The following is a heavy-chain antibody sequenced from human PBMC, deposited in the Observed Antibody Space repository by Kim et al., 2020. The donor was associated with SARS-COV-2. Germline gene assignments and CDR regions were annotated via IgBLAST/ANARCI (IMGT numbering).Heavy chain of an antibody. V-gene: IGHV4-4*07. J-gene: IGHJ4*02. CDR1: GGSISGYY. Sequence: SETLSLTCTISGGSISGYYWTWIRQPAGKGLEWIGRMYSSGNSNYNPSLKSRVIMSVDTTKNRFSLKLNSVTAADTAVYFCARDFPTSSRYFDFWGQGTLVTVYS. CDR2: MYSSGNS. D-gene: IGHD6-6*01. CDR3: ARDFPTSSRYFDF.